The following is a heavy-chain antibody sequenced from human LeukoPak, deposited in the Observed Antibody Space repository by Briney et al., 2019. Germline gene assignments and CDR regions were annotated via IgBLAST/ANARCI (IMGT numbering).Heavy chain of an antibody. Sequence: PSETLSLTCTVSGYSISSGYYWGWIRQPPGKGLEWIGSIYYSGSTYYNPSLKSRVTISVDTSKNQFSLKLSSVTAADTAVYYCARLVDTAMVGFDYWGQGTLVTVSS. J-gene: IGHJ4*02. D-gene: IGHD5-18*01. CDR1: GYSISSGYY. CDR2: IYYSGST. CDR3: ARLVDTAMVGFDY. V-gene: IGHV4-38-2*02.